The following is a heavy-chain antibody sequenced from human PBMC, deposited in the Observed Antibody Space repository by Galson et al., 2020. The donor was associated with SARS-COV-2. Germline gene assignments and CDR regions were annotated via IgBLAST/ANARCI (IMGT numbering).Heavy chain of an antibody. D-gene: IGHD2-15*01. Sequence: GESLKISCAASGLTFSGHWLHWVRQVPGKGLVWVSRINSDGSSTSYADSVRGRFTISRDNAKNTLYLQIDSLRAEDTAVYYCAREYCTGGSCHGDYWGQGTLVTVSS. CDR3: AREYCTGGSCHGDY. V-gene: IGHV3-74*01. CDR2: INSDGSST. J-gene: IGHJ4*02. CDR1: GLTFSGHW.